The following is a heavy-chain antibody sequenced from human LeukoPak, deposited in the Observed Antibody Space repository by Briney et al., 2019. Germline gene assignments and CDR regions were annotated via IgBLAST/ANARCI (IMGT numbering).Heavy chain of an antibody. CDR3: ARAQEDFDI. CDR1: GGSFSGYY. V-gene: IGHV4-59*01. J-gene: IGHJ3*02. Sequence: PSETLSLTCAVYGGSFSGYYWSWIRQPPGKGLEWIGYVYDTGRTTYNTSIKNRVTILVDKTKSQFSLKLSSVTAADTAVYYCARAQEDFDIWGQGTMVTVSS. CDR2: VYDTGRT.